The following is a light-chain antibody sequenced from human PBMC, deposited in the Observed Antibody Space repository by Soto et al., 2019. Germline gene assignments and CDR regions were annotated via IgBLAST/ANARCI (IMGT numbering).Light chain of an antibody. CDR2: SND. J-gene: IGLJ2*01. CDR3: AAWDDSLNGVV. V-gene: IGLV1-44*01. CDR1: SSNIGRNT. Sequence: QSVVTQPPSASGTPGQRVTIASSGSSSNIGRNTVHWYQQLPGTTPKLLIYSNDQRPSGVPDRFSGSKSGSSASLAISGLQSEDEADYYCAAWDDSLNGVVFGGGTKLTVL.